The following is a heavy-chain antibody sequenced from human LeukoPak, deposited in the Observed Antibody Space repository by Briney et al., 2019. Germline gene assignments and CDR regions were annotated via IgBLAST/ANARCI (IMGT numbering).Heavy chain of an antibody. D-gene: IGHD6-13*01. CDR2: INGDGSST. J-gene: IGHJ4*02. CDR3: ARGETFSSRSTFDY. Sequence: GGSLRLSCAASGFSFSGYWMHWLRQVSGRGLVWVARINGDGSSTTYADSVKGRFTISRDNAKNTQSLQMNSLRVEDTAIYYCARGETFSSRSTFDYWGQGTVVTVSS. V-gene: IGHV3-74*01. CDR1: GFSFSGYW.